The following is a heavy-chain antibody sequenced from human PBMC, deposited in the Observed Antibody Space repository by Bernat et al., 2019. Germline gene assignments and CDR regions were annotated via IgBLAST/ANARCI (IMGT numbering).Heavy chain of an antibody. J-gene: IGHJ4*02. CDR2: IWYDGSNK. CDR3: AKDLRGRRDGYPRLGDY. D-gene: IGHD5-24*01. Sequence: QVQLVESGGGVVQPGRSLRLSCAASGFTFSSYGMHWVRQAPGKGLEWVAVIWYDGSNKYYADSVKGRFTISRDNSKNTLYLQMNSLRAEDTAVYYCAKDLRGRRDGYPRLGDYWGQGTLVTVSS. V-gene: IGHV3-33*06. CDR1: GFTFSSYG.